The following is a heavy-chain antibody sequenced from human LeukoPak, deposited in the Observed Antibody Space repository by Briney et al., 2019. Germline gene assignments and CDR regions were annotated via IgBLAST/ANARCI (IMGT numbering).Heavy chain of an antibody. CDR3: AKGISGSYYPFDS. D-gene: IGHD1-26*01. Sequence: PGVSLRLSCAASGITFNNYAMSWVRRTPEKGLEWVSAISGGGVGTYYAYFVKGRFTISRDNSKSTLHLQMNSLRAEDTAVYYCAKGISGSYYPFDSWGQGTLVTVSS. V-gene: IGHV3-23*01. CDR2: ISGGGVGT. J-gene: IGHJ4*02. CDR1: GITFNNYA.